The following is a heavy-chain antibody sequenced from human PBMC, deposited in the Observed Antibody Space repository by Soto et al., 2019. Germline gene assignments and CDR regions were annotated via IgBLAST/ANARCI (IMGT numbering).Heavy chain of an antibody. CDR2: IIPILGIA. D-gene: IGHD6-19*01. V-gene: IGHV1-69*02. Sequence: QVQLVQSGAEVKKPGSSVKVSCKASGGTFSSYTISWVRQAPGQGLEWMGRIIPILGIANYAQKFQGRVTITADKSTSTAYMELSSLRSEDTAVYYCARLYSSGWYGGDAFDLWGQGTMVTVSS. CDR1: GGTFSSYT. CDR3: ARLYSSGWYGGDAFDL. J-gene: IGHJ3*01.